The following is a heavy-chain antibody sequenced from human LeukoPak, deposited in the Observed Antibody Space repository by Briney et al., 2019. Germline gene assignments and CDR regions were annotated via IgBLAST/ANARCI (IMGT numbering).Heavy chain of an antibody. Sequence: PGGSLRLSCAASGLIFSNAWMSWVRQVPGKGLVWVSRINGDGSSTSYADSVKGRFTISRDNAKNTLYLQMNGLRAEDTAVYYCARDGDSSGYYVNFDYWGQGTLVTVSS. CDR3: ARDGDSSGYYVNFDY. CDR2: INGDGSST. J-gene: IGHJ4*02. D-gene: IGHD3-22*01. CDR1: GLIFSNAW. V-gene: IGHV3-74*01.